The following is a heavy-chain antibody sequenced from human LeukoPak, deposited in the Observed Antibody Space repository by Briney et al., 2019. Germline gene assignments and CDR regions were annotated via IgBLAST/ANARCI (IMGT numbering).Heavy chain of an antibody. CDR3: AKVPIRVGSSDY. CDR1: GFTFSSYA. V-gene: IGHV3-21*01. Sequence: GGSLRLSCAASGFTFSSYAMSWVRQPPGKGLEWVSGISGSGSYIYYADSVKGRFTISRDNAKNSLYLQMNSLRAEDTAVYYCAKVPIRVGSSDYWGQGTLVTVSS. CDR2: ISGSGSYI. J-gene: IGHJ4*02. D-gene: IGHD6-6*01.